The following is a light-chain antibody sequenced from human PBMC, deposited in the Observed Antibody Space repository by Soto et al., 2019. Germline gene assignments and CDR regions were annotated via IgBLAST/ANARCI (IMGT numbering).Light chain of an antibody. CDR2: DAS. CDR1: QGISSA. Sequence: AIQLTQSPSSLSASVGDRVTITCRASQGISSALAWYQQKPGKAPKLLIYDASSLESGVPSRFSGSGSGTDFTLTISSLQPEDFATYYCQQFSNYPHVLTFGGGTKVDIK. J-gene: IGKJ4*01. V-gene: IGKV1D-13*01. CDR3: QQFSNYPHVLT.